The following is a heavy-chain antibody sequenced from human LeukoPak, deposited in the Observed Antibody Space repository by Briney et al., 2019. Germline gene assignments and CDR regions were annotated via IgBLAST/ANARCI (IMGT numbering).Heavy chain of an antibody. V-gene: IGHV3-21*01. J-gene: IGHJ4*02. CDR1: GFTFSSYS. Sequence: GGSLRLSCAASGFTFSSYSMNWVRQAPGKGLEWVSSISSSSSYIHYADSVKGRLTIFRDNAKNSLYLQMNSLRAEDTAVYYCARVYCSGGSCWYYFDYWGQGTLVTVSS. CDR2: ISSSSSYI. CDR3: ARVYCSGGSCWYYFDY. D-gene: IGHD2-15*01.